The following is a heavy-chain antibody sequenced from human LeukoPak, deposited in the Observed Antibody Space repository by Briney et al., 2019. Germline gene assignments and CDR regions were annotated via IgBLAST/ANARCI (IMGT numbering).Heavy chain of an antibody. CDR1: GGSISSSSYY. V-gene: IGHV4-39*01. D-gene: IGHD2-15*01. CDR3: ARQLPYCSGGSCYVSFFDY. Sequence: EPLSLTCTVSGGSISSSSYYWGWIRQPPGKGLEGIGGIYYSGSTYYNPSLESRVAISVDTSKNQFSLKLSSVTAADTAVYYCARQLPYCSGGSCYVSFFDYWGQGTLVTVSS. J-gene: IGHJ4*02. CDR2: IYYSGST.